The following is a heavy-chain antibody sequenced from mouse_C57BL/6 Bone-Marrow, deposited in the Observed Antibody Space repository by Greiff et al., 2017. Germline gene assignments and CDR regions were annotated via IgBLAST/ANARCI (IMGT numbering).Heavy chain of an antibody. Sequence: VQLQQSGAELVRPGASVKLSCTASGFNIKDDYMHWVKQRPEQGLEWIGWIDPENGDTEYASKFQGKATITADTSSNTAYLQLSSLTSEDTAVYCCTTHYDYLWFAYWGQGTLVTVSA. V-gene: IGHV14-4*01. CDR1: GFNIKDDY. D-gene: IGHD2-4*01. CDR3: TTHYDYLWFAY. J-gene: IGHJ3*01. CDR2: IDPENGDT.